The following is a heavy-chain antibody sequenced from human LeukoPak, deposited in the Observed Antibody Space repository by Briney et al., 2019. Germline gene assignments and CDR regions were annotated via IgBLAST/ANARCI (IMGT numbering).Heavy chain of an antibody. D-gene: IGHD2-8*01. CDR3: ARDIVLMVYARSSYYGMDV. V-gene: IGHV1-18*01. CDR2: ISAYNGNT. J-gene: IGHJ6*02. Sequence: GASVKVPCKASGYTFTSYGISWVRQAPGQGLEWMGWISAYNGNTNYAQKLQGRVTMTTDTSTSTAYMELRSLRSDDTAVYYCARDIVLMVYARSSYYGMDVWGQGTTVTVSS. CDR1: GYTFTSYG.